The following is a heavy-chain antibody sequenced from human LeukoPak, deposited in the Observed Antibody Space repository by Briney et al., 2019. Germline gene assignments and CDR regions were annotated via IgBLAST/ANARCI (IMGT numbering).Heavy chain of an antibody. V-gene: IGHV4-61*01. J-gene: IGHJ3*02. CDR2: IYYSGST. Sequence: SETLSLTCTVSGGSISSSSYYWSWIRQPPGKGLEWIGYIYYSGSTNYNPSLKSRVTISVDTSKNQFSLKLSSVTAADTAVYYCARYYDSSGYDRLAFDIWGQGTMVTVSS. CDR3: ARYYDSSGYDRLAFDI. D-gene: IGHD3-22*01. CDR1: GGSISSSSYY.